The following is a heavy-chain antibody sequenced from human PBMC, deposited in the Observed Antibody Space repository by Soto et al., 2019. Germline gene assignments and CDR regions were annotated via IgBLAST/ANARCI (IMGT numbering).Heavy chain of an antibody. CDR1: GFTFSSYA. J-gene: IGHJ2*01. V-gene: IGHV3-23*01. D-gene: IGHD3-9*01. CDR2: MSERSGPP. CDR3: AKDQDDTDYYWIFDL. Sequence: GGSLRLSCAASGFTFSSYAMSWVRQAPGKGLEWVSGMSERSGPPLYADSVKGRLTISRDNSKSTLYLEMNNLRPEDTAVYYCAKDQDDTDYYWIFDLWGRGTPVTVSS.